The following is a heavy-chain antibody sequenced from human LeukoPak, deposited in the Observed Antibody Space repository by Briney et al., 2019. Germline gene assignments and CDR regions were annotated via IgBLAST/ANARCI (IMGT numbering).Heavy chain of an antibody. D-gene: IGHD2-2*01. Sequence: PGGFLRLSCAASGFTFSSYSMNWVRQAPGKGLEWVSSISSSSSYIYYADSVKGRFTISRDNAKNSLYLQMASLRAEDTAVYYCAREGYCGGSSCYPSLDGLDPWGQGTLVTVSS. J-gene: IGHJ5*02. CDR1: GFTFSSYS. V-gene: IGHV3-21*01. CDR2: ISSSSSYI. CDR3: AREGYCGGSSCYPSLDGLDP.